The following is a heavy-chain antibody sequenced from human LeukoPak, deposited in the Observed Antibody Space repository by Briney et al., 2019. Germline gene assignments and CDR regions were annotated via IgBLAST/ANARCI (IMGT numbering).Heavy chain of an antibody. CDR1: GGSISSSNSY. CDR2: IYYGGST. Sequence: SETLSLTCTVSGGSISSSNSYWVWIRQPPGKGLEWIGSIYYGGSTHYNSSLKSRVTVSVDTSKNQFSLKLSSVTAADTAVYYCAREGYDSSGYYRDYWGQGTLVTVSS. J-gene: IGHJ4*02. D-gene: IGHD3-22*01. CDR3: AREGYDSSGYYRDY. V-gene: IGHV4-39*07.